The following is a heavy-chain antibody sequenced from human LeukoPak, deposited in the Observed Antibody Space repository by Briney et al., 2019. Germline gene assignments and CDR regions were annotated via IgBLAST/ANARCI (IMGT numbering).Heavy chain of an antibody. V-gene: IGHV3-30*18. CDR2: ISFDGYNK. CDR1: GFTFSTFG. Sequence: GGSLRLSCAASGFTFSTFGMHWVRQAPGKGLEWVAAISFDGYNKYYVDSVKGRFTISRDNSKSTLYLQMDSLRPEDTAVYYCAKVMLSGNYYYYYMDVWGKGTTVTVSS. CDR3: AKVMLSGNYYYYYMDV. J-gene: IGHJ6*03. D-gene: IGHD3-16*02.